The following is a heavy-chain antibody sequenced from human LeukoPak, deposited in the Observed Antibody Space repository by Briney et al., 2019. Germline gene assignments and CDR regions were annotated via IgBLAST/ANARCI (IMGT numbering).Heavy chain of an antibody. CDR2: ISGSGGST. D-gene: IGHD5-24*01. CDR1: GFTFSSYA. V-gene: IGHV3-23*01. Sequence: GGSLRLSRAASGFTFSSYAMSWVRQAPGKGLEWVSAISGSGGSTYYADSVKGRFTISRDNSKNTLYLQMNSLRAEDTAVYYCACSRDGYNYGASFDYWGQGTLVTVSS. CDR3: ACSRDGYNYGASFDY. J-gene: IGHJ4*02.